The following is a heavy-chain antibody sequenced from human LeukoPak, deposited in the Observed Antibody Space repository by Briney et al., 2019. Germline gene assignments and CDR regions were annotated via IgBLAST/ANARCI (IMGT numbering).Heavy chain of an antibody. J-gene: IGHJ4*02. V-gene: IGHV4-59*01. CDR3: ARDAAAAGFDY. Sequence: SETPSLTCTVSGGSISSYYWSWIRQPPGKGLEWIGYIYYSGSTNYNPSLKSRVTISVDTSKNQFSLKLSSVTAADTAVYYCARDAAAAGFDYWGQGTLVTVSS. D-gene: IGHD6-13*01. CDR1: GGSISSYY. CDR2: IYYSGST.